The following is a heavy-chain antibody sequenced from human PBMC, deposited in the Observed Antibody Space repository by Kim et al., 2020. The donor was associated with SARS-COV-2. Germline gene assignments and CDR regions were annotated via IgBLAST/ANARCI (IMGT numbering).Heavy chain of an antibody. Sequence: YYGDSVKGRFTISRDNAKNSLYLQMNSLRAEDTAVYYCARDSPITGTCSSWGQGTLVTVSS. D-gene: IGHD1-7*01. V-gene: IGHV3-7*03. CDR3: ARDSPITGTCSS. J-gene: IGHJ4*02.